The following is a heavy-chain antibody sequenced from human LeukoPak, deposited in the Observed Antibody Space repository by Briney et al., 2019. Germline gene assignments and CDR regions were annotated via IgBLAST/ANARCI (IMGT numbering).Heavy chain of an antibody. Sequence: ASVKVSCKASGYTFTSYGISWVRQAPGQGLEWMGWISAYNGNTNYAQKLQGRVTMTTDTFTSTAYMELRSLRSDDTAVYYCARGYCSSTSCGPFDYWGQGTLVTVSS. V-gene: IGHV1-18*01. CDR3: ARGYCSSTSCGPFDY. CDR1: GYTFTSYG. J-gene: IGHJ4*02. CDR2: ISAYNGNT. D-gene: IGHD2-2*01.